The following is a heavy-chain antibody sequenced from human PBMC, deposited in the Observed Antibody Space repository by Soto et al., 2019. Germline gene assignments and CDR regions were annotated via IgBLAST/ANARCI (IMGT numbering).Heavy chain of an antibody. D-gene: IGHD3-9*01. CDR2: ISLGSRYP. CDR3: VRDGGGGVFDT. V-gene: IGHV3-11*06. CDR1: GLTFGASY. J-gene: IGHJ4*01. Sequence: GGSLGLSGARSGLTFGASYMSWIRRAPGKGLEWLSYISLGSRYPAYADSLKGRFTISRDNAKTSVYLQMMSLTAEDTPINYCVRDGGGGVFDTWGQGTMVTVSS.